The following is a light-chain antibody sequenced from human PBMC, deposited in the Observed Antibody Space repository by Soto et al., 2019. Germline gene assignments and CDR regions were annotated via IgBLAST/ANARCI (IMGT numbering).Light chain of an antibody. CDR3: QQYNNWPLT. CDR2: DAS. J-gene: IGKJ4*02. V-gene: IGKV3D-15*01. CDR1: QSVDND. Sequence: EIVMTQSPATLSVSPGDRATLSCRASQSVDNDLAWYQQKPRQPPRLLIYDASTRATGIPARFSGSQSGTEFTLTISSLVSEDFAVYSCQQYNNWPLTFGGGTKVEIK.